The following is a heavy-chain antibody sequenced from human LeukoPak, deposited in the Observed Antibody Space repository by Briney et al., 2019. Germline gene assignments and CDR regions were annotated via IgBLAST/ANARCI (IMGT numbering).Heavy chain of an antibody. Sequence: KTGGSLRLSCAASGFTFSSYSMNWVRQAPVKGLEWVSSISSSSSYIYYADSVKGRFTISRDNAKNSLYLQMNSLRAEDTAVYYCARVGNWNYDYWGQGTLVTVSS. V-gene: IGHV3-21*01. CDR1: GFTFSSYS. J-gene: IGHJ4*02. CDR2: ISSSSSYI. CDR3: ARVGNWNYDY. D-gene: IGHD1-7*01.